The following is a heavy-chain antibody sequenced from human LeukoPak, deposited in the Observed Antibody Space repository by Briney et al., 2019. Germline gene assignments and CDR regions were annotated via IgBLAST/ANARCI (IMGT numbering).Heavy chain of an antibody. CDR2: ISSSRSYI. D-gene: IGHD6-19*01. CDR3: ARDLDDSSGWTSGGDY. V-gene: IGHV3-21*01. CDR1: GFTFSSYS. J-gene: IGHJ4*02. Sequence: GGSLRLSCAASGFTFSSYSMTWVRQAPGKGLEWVSSISSSRSYINYADSVKGRFTISRDNAKNSLFLQMNSLRAEDTAFYYCARDLDDSSGWTSGGDYWGQRTLVTVSS.